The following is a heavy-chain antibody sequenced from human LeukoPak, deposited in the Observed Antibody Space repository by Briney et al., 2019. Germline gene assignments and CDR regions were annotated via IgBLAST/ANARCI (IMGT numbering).Heavy chain of an antibody. CDR3: ARDLLGWELHYFDY. D-gene: IGHD1-26*01. V-gene: IGHV3-21*01. J-gene: IGHJ4*02. Sequence: PGGSLRLSCGASGFTFNNYGMNWVRQAPGKGLEWVSSISGSSSYIYYADSVKGRFSISRDNAKNSLYLQMNSLRAEDTAVYYCARDLLGWELHYFDYWGQGTLVTVSS. CDR1: GFTFNNYG. CDR2: ISGSSSYI.